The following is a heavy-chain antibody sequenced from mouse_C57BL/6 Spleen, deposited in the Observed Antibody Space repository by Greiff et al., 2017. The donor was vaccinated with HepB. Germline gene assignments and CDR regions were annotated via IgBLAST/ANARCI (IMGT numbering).Heavy chain of an antibody. J-gene: IGHJ4*01. CDR2: ISYDGSN. CDR1: GYSITSGYY. CDR3: ARAYGSSYYYAMDY. D-gene: IGHD1-1*01. V-gene: IGHV3-6*01. Sequence: EVKLLESGPGLVKPSQSLSLTCSVTGYSITSGYYWNWIRQFPGNKLEWMGYISYDGSNNYNPSLKNRISITRDTSKNQFFLKLNSVTTEDTATYYCARAYGSSYYYAMDYWGQGTSVTVSS.